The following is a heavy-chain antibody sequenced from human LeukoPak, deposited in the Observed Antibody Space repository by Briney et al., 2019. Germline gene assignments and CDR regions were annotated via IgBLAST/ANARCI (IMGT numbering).Heavy chain of an antibody. CDR1: GFTFSSHA. D-gene: IGHD5-24*01. J-gene: IGHJ4*02. CDR3: LKGGWATIGPPKD. CDR2: INDDGGLT. V-gene: IGHV3-64D*08. Sequence: GGSLRLSCSAAGFTFSSHAMHWVRQAPGKGLEYASTINDDGGLTYYAVSVKGRFTISRDNSKNTLYLQMNNLRPEDTAVYHCLKGGWATIGPPKDWGQGTLVTVSS.